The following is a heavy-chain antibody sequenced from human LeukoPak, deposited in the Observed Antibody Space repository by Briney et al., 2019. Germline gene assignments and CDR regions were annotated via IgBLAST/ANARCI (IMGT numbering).Heavy chain of an antibody. CDR2: IHSDGSST. V-gene: IGHV3-74*01. CDR1: GFTFDDYA. J-gene: IGHJ6*02. CDR3: VRDHYYALDV. Sequence: GGSLRLSCAASGFTFDDYAMHWVRQAPGKGLVWVSRIHSDGSSTNYADSVKGRFTISRDNAKNTLYLQMNSLRAEDTAMYYCVRDHYYALDVWSQGTTVTVSS.